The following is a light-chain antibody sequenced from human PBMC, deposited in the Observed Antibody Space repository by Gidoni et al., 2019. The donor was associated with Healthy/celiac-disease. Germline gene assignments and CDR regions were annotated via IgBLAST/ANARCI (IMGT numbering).Light chain of an antibody. Sequence: DIQLTQSPSFLSASVGDRVTITCRASQGISSCLAWYQQKPGKAPKLLIYAASTLQSGVPSRFRGSGSGTEFTLTISSLQPEDFATYYCQQLNSYPGLTFGGGTKVEIK. V-gene: IGKV1-9*01. CDR2: AAS. CDR3: QQLNSYPGLT. J-gene: IGKJ4*01. CDR1: QGISSC.